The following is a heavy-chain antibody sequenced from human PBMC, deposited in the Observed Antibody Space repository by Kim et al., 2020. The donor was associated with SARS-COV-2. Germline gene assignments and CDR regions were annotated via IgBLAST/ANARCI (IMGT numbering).Heavy chain of an antibody. CDR3: ARVGRYSSGWLDY. Sequence: YAQKFQGRVTITADESTSTAYMGLSSLGSEDTAVYYCARVGRYSSGWLDYWGQGTLVTVSS. J-gene: IGHJ4*02. V-gene: IGHV1-69*01. D-gene: IGHD6-19*01.